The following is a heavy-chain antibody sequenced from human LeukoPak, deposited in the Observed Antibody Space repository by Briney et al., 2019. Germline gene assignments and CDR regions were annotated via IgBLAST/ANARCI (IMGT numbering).Heavy chain of an antibody. CDR2: IYYSGST. V-gene: IGHV4-30-4*01. Sequence: KPSQTLSLTCTVSGGSISSGDYYWSWLRQPPGKGLEWIGYIYYSGSTYYNPSLKSRVTISVDTSKNQFSLKLSPVTAADTAVYYCARRVRDIVLDYWGQRTLVTVSS. CDR1: GGSISSGDYY. CDR3: ARRVRDIVLDY. D-gene: IGHD2-8*02. J-gene: IGHJ4*02.